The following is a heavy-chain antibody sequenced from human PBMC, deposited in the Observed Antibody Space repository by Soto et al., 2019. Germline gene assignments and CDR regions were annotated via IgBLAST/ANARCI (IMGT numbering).Heavy chain of an antibody. CDR2: IRISGSSGSSTT. J-gene: IGHJ4*02. Sequence: PGGSLRLSCAASGLIFSSYNMNWVRQAPGKGLEWISYIRISGSSGSSTTYYADSVKGRFTISRDNAKNSLYLQMSSLRSDDTAVYYCARVLSVDTAMDFDYWGQGTLVTVSS. V-gene: IGHV3-48*01. D-gene: IGHD5-18*01. CDR1: GLIFSSYN. CDR3: ARVLSVDTAMDFDY.